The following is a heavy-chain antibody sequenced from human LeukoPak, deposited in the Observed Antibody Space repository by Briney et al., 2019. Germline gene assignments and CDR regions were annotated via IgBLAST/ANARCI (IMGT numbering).Heavy chain of an antibody. CDR3: TRAVGLGPGAHFDQ. CDR1: GFRFSRYY. Sequence: GGSLRLSCAASGFRFSRYYMSWVRQPPGKALEWISYIPTSGISVQYADSVRGRFTASRDDAKNSLHLQMDSLRVEDTAVYYCTRAVGLGPGAHFDQWGQGALVIVSS. J-gene: IGHJ4*02. V-gene: IGHV3-11*01. CDR2: IPTSGISV. D-gene: IGHD1-26*01.